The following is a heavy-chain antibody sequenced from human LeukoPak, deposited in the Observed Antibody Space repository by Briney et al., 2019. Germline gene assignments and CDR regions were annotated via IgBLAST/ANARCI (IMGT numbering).Heavy chain of an antibody. Sequence: GGSLRLSCAASGFTFSSYAMHWVRQAPGKGLEWVAVISYDGSNKYYADSVKGRFTISRDNSKNTLYLQMNSLRAEDTAVYYCARDWKDCSGGSCYYGARYYYMDVWGKGTTVTVSS. D-gene: IGHD2-15*01. CDR2: ISYDGSNK. J-gene: IGHJ6*03. CDR1: GFTFSSYA. V-gene: IGHV3-30*04. CDR3: ARDWKDCSGGSCYYGARYYYMDV.